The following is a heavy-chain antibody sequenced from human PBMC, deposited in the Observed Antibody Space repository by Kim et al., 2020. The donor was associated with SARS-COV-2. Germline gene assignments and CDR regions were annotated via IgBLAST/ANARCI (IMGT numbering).Heavy chain of an antibody. J-gene: IGHJ6*03. V-gene: IGHV1-2*02. D-gene: IGHD3-3*01. Sequence: ASVKVSCKASGYTFTGYYMHWVRQAPGQGLEWMGWINPNSGGTNYAQKFQGRVTMTRDTSISTAYMELSRLRSDDTAVYYCARDGNYDFWSAIRTNNNYYYCMDVWGKGTTVTVSS. CDR2: INPNSGGT. CDR1: GYTFTGYY. CDR3: ARDGNYDFWSAIRTNNNYYYCMDV.